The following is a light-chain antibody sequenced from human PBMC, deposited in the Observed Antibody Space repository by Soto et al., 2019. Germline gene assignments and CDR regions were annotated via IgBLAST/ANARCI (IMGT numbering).Light chain of an antibody. CDR1: KSVSSSY. Sequence: EIVLTQSPGTLSLSSGERATLSCRASKSVSSSYLAWYQQKPGQAPRLLIYGASSRATGIPDRFSGSGSGTDFTLTISRLEPEDFAVYYCQQYGSSPPYTFGQGTKLEIK. V-gene: IGKV3-20*01. J-gene: IGKJ2*01. CDR3: QQYGSSPPYT. CDR2: GAS.